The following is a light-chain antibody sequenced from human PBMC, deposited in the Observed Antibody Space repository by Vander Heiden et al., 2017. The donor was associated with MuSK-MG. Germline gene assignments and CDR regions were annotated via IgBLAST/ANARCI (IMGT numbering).Light chain of an antibody. Sequence: DIVMTQSPLSLPVTPGEPASISCRSSQSLLHSNGYNYLDWYLQKPGQSPQLLIYLGSNRASGVPDRFSGSGSGTDFTLRISRVEAEDVGVYYCSGALPTSWTFGQGTKVEIK. CDR3: SGALPTSWT. J-gene: IGKJ1*01. CDR1: QSLLHSNGYNY. CDR2: LGS. V-gene: IGKV2-28*01.